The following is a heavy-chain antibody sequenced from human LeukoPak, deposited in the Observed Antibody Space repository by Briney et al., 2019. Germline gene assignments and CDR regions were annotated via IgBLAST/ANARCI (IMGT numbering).Heavy chain of an antibody. CDR3: AALGRRDYPSDY. V-gene: IGHV3-48*03. J-gene: IGHJ4*02. D-gene: IGHD4-17*01. CDR1: GLTFSDYE. CDR2: ISSSGSTI. Sequence: PGGSLRLSCAASGLTFSDYEMSWVRQAPGKGLEWVSYISSSGSTIYYADSVKGRFTISRDNAKNSLYLQMNSLRAEDTAVYYCAALGRRDYPSDYWVQGTLVTVSS.